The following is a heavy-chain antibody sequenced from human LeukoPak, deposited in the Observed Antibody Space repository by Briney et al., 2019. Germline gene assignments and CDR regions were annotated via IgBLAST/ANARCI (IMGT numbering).Heavy chain of an antibody. CDR3: ARVGLFFWHIGPFDY. J-gene: IGHJ4*02. V-gene: IGHV4-39*01. Sequence: SETLSLTCTVSGGSISSSSYYWGWIRQPPGKGLEWIGSIYYSGSTYYNPSLKSRVTISVDTSKNQFSLKLSSVTAADTAVYYCARVGLFFWHIGPFDYWGQGTLVTVSS. D-gene: IGHD3-3*01. CDR1: GGSISSSSYY. CDR2: IYYSGST.